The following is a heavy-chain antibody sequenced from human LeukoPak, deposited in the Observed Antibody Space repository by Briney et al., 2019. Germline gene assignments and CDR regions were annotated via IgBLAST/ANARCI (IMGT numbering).Heavy chain of an antibody. CDR3: ARAIVEYYYDSSSTGAFDI. V-gene: IGHV4-34*01. Sequence: SETLSLTCAVYGGSFSGYYWSWIRQPPVKGLEWIGEINHIGSTNYNPSLKSRVTISVDTSKNQFSLKLSSVTAADTAVYYCARAIVEYYYDSSSTGAFDIWGQGTMVTVSS. J-gene: IGHJ3*02. D-gene: IGHD3-22*01. CDR1: GGSFSGYY. CDR2: INHIGST.